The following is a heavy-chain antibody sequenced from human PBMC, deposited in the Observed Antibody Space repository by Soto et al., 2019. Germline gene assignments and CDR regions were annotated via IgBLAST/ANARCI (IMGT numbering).Heavy chain of an antibody. CDR3: ARDWRSSSSGAFDI. V-gene: IGHV3-53*01. J-gene: IGHJ3*02. CDR2: IYSGGST. CDR1: GFTVSSNY. D-gene: IGHD6-6*01. Sequence: GGSLRLSCAASGFTVSSNYMSWVRQAPGKGLEWVSVIYSGGSTYYADSVKGRFTISRDNSKNTLYLQMNSLRAEDTAVYYCARDWRSSSSGAFDIWGQGTMVTVSS.